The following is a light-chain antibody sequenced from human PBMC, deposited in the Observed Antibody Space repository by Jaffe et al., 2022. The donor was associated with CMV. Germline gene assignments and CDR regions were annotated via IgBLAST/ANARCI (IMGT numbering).Light chain of an antibody. Sequence: EIVLTQSPATLSLSPGERATLSCRASQSVNNYIAWYQQKPGQAPRLLIYDASKRATGVPARFTGSGSGTDFSLTISSLEPEDCALYFCQQRANWITFGQGTRLEIK. J-gene: IGKJ5*01. V-gene: IGKV3-11*01. CDR3: QQRANWIT. CDR1: QSVNNY. CDR2: DAS.